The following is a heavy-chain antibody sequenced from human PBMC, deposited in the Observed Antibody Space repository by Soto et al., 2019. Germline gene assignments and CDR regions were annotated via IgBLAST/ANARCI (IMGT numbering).Heavy chain of an antibody. CDR1: GFTFTSYA. Sequence: EVQLLESGGGLVQPGGSLRLSCAASGFTFTSYAMGWVRQAPGKGLEWVSVISSGGSTYYADSVRGRFTISRDNSKDTLSLQMNSLRAEDTAVYYCAKRRGAGGHFDYWGQGALVTVSS. CDR3: AKRRGAGGHFDY. CDR2: ISSGGST. D-gene: IGHD2-15*01. V-gene: IGHV3-23*01. J-gene: IGHJ4*02.